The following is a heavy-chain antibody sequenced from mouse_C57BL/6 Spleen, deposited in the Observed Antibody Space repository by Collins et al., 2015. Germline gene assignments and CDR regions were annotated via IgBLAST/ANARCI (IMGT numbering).Heavy chain of an antibody. V-gene: IGHV1-22*01. D-gene: IGHD1-1*01. Sequence: NMHWVKQSHGKSLEWIGNINPNNGGTTYNQKFKDKATLTVNKSSSTAYMELRSLTSEDSTVYFCVRGGLTTVVVPGSMDSWGQGTSVTVSS. CDR2: INPNNGGT. CDR3: VRGGLTTVVVPGSMDS. J-gene: IGHJ4*01. CDR1: N.